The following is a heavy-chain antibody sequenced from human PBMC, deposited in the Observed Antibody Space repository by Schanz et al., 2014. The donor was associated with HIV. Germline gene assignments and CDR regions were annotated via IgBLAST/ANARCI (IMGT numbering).Heavy chain of an antibody. CDR2: INPNSGAT. CDR1: GYTFTGHY. CDR3: AKPEYDSRGNSQSHFDY. D-gene: IGHD3-22*01. Sequence: QVQLVQSGAEVKAPGASVKVSCKTSGYTFTGHYMHWIRQAPGQGLEWMGWINPNSGATQYAQKFQDRVTMTREKSISTVYMGLTSLTPDDTAVYYCAKPEYDSRGNSQSHFDYWGQGTLVTVSS. J-gene: IGHJ4*02. V-gene: IGHV1-2*02.